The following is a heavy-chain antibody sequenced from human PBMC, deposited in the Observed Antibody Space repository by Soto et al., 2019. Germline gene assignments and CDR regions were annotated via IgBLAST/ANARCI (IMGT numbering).Heavy chain of an antibody. Sequence: QLQLQESGPGLVQPSETLSLTCTVSGGSISGSSFYWGWIRQPPGKGLEWIAGITSDGSTHYNPPLRSRLTISVDTSKNQFSVELRSVTAADTAVYYCASPQYFTWGQGALVTVSS. J-gene: IGHJ4*02. CDR1: GGSISGSSFY. CDR2: ITSDGST. CDR3: ASPQYFT. V-gene: IGHV4-39*01. D-gene: IGHD3-9*01.